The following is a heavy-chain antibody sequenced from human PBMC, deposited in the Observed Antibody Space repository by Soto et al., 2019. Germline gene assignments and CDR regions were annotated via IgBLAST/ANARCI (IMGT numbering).Heavy chain of an antibody. CDR3: ARDFPTARVLGYYYGMDV. J-gene: IGHJ6*02. Sequence: PGGSLRLSCAASGFTVSSNYMSWVRQAPGKGLEWVSVIYSGGSTYYADSVKGRFTISRDNSKNTLYLQMNSLRAEDTAVYYCARDFPTARVLGYYYGMDVWGPGTTVTVSS. V-gene: IGHV3-53*01. CDR2: IYSGGST. CDR1: GFTVSSNY. D-gene: IGHD3-10*01.